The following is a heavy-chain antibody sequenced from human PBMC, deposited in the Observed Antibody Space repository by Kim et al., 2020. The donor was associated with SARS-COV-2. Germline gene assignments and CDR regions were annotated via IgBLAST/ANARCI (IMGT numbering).Heavy chain of an antibody. J-gene: IGHJ3*02. CDR3: ARRSGSNWSDAFDI. V-gene: IGHV4-59*08. CDR2: VSYSGTT. CDR1: GGSISNYY. D-gene: IGHD6-13*01. Sequence: SETLSLTCTVSGGSISNYYWSWIRQPPGKGLDWIGYVSYSGTTNYNPSLKSRVTISVDTSKNQFSLNLNSVTAADTAVYFCARRSGSNWSDAFDIWGQGTVVIVSS.